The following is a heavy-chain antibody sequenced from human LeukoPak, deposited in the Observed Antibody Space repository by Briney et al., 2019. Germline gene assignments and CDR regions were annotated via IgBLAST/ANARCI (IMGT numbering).Heavy chain of an antibody. J-gene: IGHJ4*02. CDR2: ISGSGGST. Sequence: GGSLRLSCAASGFTFSSYAMSWVRQAPGKGLEWVSAISGSGGSTYYADSVKGRFTISRDNSKNTLYLQMDSLRAEDTAVYYCAKDSVLRYFDWLSFIDYWGQGTLVTVSS. V-gene: IGHV3-23*01. CDR1: GFTFSSYA. D-gene: IGHD3-9*01. CDR3: AKDSVLRYFDWLSFIDY.